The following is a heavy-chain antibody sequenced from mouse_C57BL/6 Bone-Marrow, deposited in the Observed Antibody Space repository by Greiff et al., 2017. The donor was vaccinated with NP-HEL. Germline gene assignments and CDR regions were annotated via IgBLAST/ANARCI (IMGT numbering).Heavy chain of an antibody. CDR2: IWRGGST. D-gene: IGHD2-13*01. CDR3: AERGVRRYDAMDY. Sequence: QVQLQQSGPGLVQPSQSLSITCTASGFSLTSYGVHWVHQSPGKGLEWLGVIWRGGSTNYNAAFMSRLSTTKDNSKCQMFFKRNSLQADDTSIYYCAERGVRRYDAMDYWGQGTSVTVSS. CDR1: GFSLTSYG. V-gene: IGHV2-5*01. J-gene: IGHJ4*01.